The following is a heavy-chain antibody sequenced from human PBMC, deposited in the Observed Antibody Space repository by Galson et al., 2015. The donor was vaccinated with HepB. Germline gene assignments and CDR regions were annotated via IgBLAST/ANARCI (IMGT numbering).Heavy chain of an antibody. V-gene: IGHV3-30*18. J-gene: IGHJ4*02. CDR1: GFTFSSYG. CDR2: ISYDGSNK. CDR3: AKGAVDCGGDCYPGD. Sequence: SLRLSCAASGFTFSSYGMHWVRQAPGKGLEWVAVISYDGSNKYYADSVKGRFTISRDNSKNTPYLQMNSLRAEDTAVYYCAKGAVDCGGDCYPGDWGQGTLVTVSS. D-gene: IGHD2-21*02.